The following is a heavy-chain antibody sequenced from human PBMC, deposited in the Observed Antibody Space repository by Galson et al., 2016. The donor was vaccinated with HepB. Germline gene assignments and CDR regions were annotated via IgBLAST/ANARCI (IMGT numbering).Heavy chain of an antibody. Sequence: QSGAEVKKPGESLKISCKGSKYSFTNDWIGWVRQTPGKGLEWMGIIGPGDSDIRYRPSFQGQVIISVDKSISTAYLQWRSRKASDTAIFYWVGLPEVTVFGIFSKKGPADCWGQGTLVTVSS. J-gene: IGHJ4*02. V-gene: IGHV5-51*01. CDR3: VGLPEVTVFGIFSKKGPADC. CDR1: KYSFTNDW. CDR2: IGPGDSDI. D-gene: IGHD3-3*01.